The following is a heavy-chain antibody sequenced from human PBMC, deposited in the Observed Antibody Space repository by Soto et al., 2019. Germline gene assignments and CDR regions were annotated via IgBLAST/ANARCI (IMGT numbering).Heavy chain of an antibody. CDR1: GGSVSSRSYF. V-gene: IGHV4-39*01. D-gene: IGHD2-15*01. J-gene: IGHJ5*02. CDR3: ARQRVIPGTPTNWFDP. CDR2: IYYNGST. Sequence: QVQVQESGPGLVKPSDTLSLTCTVPGGSVSSRSYFWGWIRQPPGKGLEWIGTIYYNGSTYYSPSLKSRLPFSVDTSKNQFSLKLTSVTASDTALYYCARQRVIPGTPTNWFDPWGQGTLVTVSS.